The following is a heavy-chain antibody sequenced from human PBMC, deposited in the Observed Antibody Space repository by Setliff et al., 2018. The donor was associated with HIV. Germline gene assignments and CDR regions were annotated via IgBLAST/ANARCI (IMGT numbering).Heavy chain of an antibody. CDR1: GFTFSNYD. CDR3: AKDRGCSV. D-gene: IGHD2-15*01. CDR2: VSGSGGFT. V-gene: IGHV3-23*01. Sequence: GGSLRLACAASGFTFSNYDMTWVRQAPGKGLEWVSGVSGSGGFTSYADSVKGRFTISRHNSKNTLYLHMNSLRAEDTAVYYCAKDRGCSVWGQGTLVTVSS. J-gene: IGHJ4*02.